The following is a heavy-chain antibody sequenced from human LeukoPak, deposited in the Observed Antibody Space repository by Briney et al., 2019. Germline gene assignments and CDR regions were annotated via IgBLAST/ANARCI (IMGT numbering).Heavy chain of an antibody. V-gene: IGHV1-2*02. CDR1: GYTFTNYY. CDR2: INPNSGGT. J-gene: IGHJ5*02. D-gene: IGHD2-2*01. CDR3: ATDPLPNCSSTSCYRGGFDP. Sequence: ASVKVSCKASGYTFTNYYMHWVRQAPGQGLEWMGWINPNSGGTNYAQKFQGRVTMTRDTSINTAYMELSSLRSEDTAVYYCATDPLPNCSSTSCYRGGFDPWGQGTLVTVSS.